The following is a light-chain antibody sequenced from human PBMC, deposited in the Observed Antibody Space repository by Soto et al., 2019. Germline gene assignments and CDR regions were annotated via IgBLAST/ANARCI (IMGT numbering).Light chain of an antibody. V-gene: IGKV3-20*01. CDR2: AES. Sequence: EIVLTQSPGTLSLSPGERATLSCRASQSVGNNYLAWYQQRPGQSPRLLNYAESSRVNGNTDRYSGSGSDTDFTLNISRLEPEDFAVYYCQQYGGSPPFTFGPGTKVDIK. CDR3: QQYGGSPPFT. CDR1: QSVGNNY. J-gene: IGKJ3*01.